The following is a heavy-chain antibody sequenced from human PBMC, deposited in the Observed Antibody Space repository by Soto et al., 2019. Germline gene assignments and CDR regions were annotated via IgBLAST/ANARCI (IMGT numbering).Heavy chain of an antibody. D-gene: IGHD4-17*01. CDR1: GFTFSSYG. J-gene: IGHJ3*02. CDR2: IWYDGSNK. V-gene: IGHV3-33*01. CDR3: ASLRTVTCRGAFDI. Sequence: QVQLVESGGGVVQPGRSLRLSCAASGFTFSSYGMHWVRQAPGKGLEWVAVIWYDGSNKYYADSVKGRFTISRDNSKNTLELQMNSRRAEDTAVYYCASLRTVTCRGAFDIWGQGTRGTVSS.